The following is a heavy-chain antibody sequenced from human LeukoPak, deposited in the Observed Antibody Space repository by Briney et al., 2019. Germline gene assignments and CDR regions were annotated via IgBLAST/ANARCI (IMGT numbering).Heavy chain of an antibody. CDR3: ARDPGGTWGFDY. D-gene: IGHD7-27*01. CDR1: EYTFTGFH. V-gene: IGHV1-2*06. J-gene: IGHJ4*02. Sequence: ASVKVSCKASEYTFTGFHMHWVRQAPGQGLEWMGRINPKSGGTNYAQKFQGRVTMTTDTSISTAYMQLSRLRSDDTAVYYCARDPGGTWGFDYWGQGALVTVSS. CDR2: INPKSGGT.